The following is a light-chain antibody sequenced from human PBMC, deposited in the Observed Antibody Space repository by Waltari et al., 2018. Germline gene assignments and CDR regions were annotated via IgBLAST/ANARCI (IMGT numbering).Light chain of an antibody. CDR2: DVS. Sequence: QSALTQPASVSGSPGQSITISCTGTSRYVGDFDRVSWYQQHPGKAPKVVIFDVSYRPSGVSNRFSGSKSGNTASLTISGLQAEDEADYYCTSYTSRHSLVFGTGTKVTVL. V-gene: IGLV2-14*03. J-gene: IGLJ1*01. CDR3: TSYTSRHSLV. CDR1: SRYVGDFDR.